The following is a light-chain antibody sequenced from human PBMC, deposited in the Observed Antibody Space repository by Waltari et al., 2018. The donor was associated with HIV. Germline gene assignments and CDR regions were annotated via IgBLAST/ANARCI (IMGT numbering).Light chain of an antibody. CDR3: QQYNHWPPYT. V-gene: IGKV3-15*01. J-gene: IGKJ2*01. CDR1: QSVNSH. Sequence: EVVMTQSPATLSVSPGERATLSCSASQSVNSHLAWYQHRPGQSTRLLIYGASTSATGGPARFSGSGSGTEFTLTISSLQSEDFAVYYCQQYNHWPPYTFGQGTKLEIK. CDR2: GAS.